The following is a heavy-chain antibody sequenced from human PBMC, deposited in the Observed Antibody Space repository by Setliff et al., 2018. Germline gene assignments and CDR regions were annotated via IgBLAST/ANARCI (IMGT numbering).Heavy chain of an antibody. V-gene: IGHV3-20*04. J-gene: IGHJ4*02. CDR3: ARDPVRGDGCNYDQ. CDR2: IDWNGGRI. CDR1: GFRFDDYG. D-gene: IGHD5-12*01. Sequence: GGSLRLSCAASGFRFDDYGLTWLRRVPGKGLEWVSGIDWNGGRIGYADSVKGRFTISRDNAKNSLYLQMNSLRADDTAVYYCARDPVRGDGCNYDQWGQGTLVTVSS.